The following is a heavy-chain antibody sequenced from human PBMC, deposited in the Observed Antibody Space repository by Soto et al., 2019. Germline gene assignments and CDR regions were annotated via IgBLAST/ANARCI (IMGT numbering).Heavy chain of an antibody. CDR2: IYWDDDK. CDR3: EHEFGTKGGDCGGVNCYADY. CDR1: GFSLSTNGVG. J-gene: IGHJ4*01. Sequence: QITLKESGPTLVKPTQTLTLTCTFSGFSLSTNGVGVGWIRQPPGKALEWVALIYWDDDKRSSPSLKNRVTNTNNTSKNQVVLIRTSMDPVDTATYYCEHEFGTKGGDCGGVNCYADYWGEEIPNTVSS. D-gene: IGHD2-21*01. V-gene: IGHV2-5*02.